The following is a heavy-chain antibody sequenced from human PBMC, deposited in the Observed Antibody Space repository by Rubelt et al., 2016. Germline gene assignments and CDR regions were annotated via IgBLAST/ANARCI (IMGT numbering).Heavy chain of an antibody. CDR1: GFSLSGYS. V-gene: IGHV3-48*04. CDR2: ISGDSGTI. J-gene: IGHJ5*02. CDR3: ARAAGWFDP. Sequence: PGGSLRLSCAASGFSLSGYSMDWVRQVPGKGLEWISYISGDSGTIYYADSVRGRFTISRDNVRNSLYLQMNSLRAEDTAVYYCARAAGWFDPWGQGTLVTVSS.